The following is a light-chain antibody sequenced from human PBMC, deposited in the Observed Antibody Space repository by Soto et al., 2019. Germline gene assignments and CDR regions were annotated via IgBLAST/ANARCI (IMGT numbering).Light chain of an antibody. V-gene: IGKV1-5*03. CDR3: QQYSSYPLT. Sequence: DIQMTQSPSTLSASVGDGVTITCRASQSVGSWLAWFQQKPGKAPNLLIYKASSLEGGVPSRFSGSGSGTEFSLTISSLQPDDFATYYCQQYSSYPLTFGGGTKVEVK. CDR2: KAS. J-gene: IGKJ4*01. CDR1: QSVGSW.